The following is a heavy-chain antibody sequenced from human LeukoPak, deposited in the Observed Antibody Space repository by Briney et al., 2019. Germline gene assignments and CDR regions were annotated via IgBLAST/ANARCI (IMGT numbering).Heavy chain of an antibody. J-gene: IGHJ4*02. CDR2: ISAYNGNT. CDR3: ARAPVAEPGDFDY. D-gene: IGHD6-13*01. V-gene: IGHV1-18*01. Sequence: GAAVKVSCKASGYTFTSYGISWVRQAPGHGLEWMGWISAYNGNTNYAQKLQGRVTMTTDTSTSTANMELRSLRSDDTGVYYFARAPVAEPGDFDYWGQGTLVTVSS. CDR1: GYTFTSYG.